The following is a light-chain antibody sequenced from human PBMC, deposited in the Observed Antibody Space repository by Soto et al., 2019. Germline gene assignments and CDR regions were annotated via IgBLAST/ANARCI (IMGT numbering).Light chain of an antibody. CDR2: DDS. J-gene: IGLJ2*01. Sequence: SYELSQPPSVSVAPGQTARMTCGGDNIGSKSVNWYQQKPGQAPVLVVSDDSDRPSGIPERFSGSNSGNTATLTIRRVEAGDEADYYCQEWHFSPDHVVFGGGIKLTVL. CDR1: NIGSKS. V-gene: IGLV3-21*02. CDR3: QEWHFSPDHVV.